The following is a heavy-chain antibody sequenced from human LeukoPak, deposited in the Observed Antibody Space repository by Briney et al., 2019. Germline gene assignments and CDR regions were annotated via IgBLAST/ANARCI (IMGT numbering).Heavy chain of an antibody. CDR2: IYSSGST. V-gene: IGHV4-59*08. Sequence: SETLSPTCSVSGGSISNYFWTWIRQPPGKGLEWIGYIYSSGSTYYNPSLKSRVTISVGTSKNRFSLKLSTVTAADTAVYYCARRPTGDSKFDYWGQGTLVAVSS. CDR3: ARRPTGDSKFDY. CDR1: GGSISNYF. J-gene: IGHJ4*02. D-gene: IGHD7-27*01.